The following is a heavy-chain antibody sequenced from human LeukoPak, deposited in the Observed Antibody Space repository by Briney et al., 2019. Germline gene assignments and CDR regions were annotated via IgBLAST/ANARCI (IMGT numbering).Heavy chain of an antibody. CDR2: NNPNSGGT. V-gene: IGHV1-2*02. J-gene: IGHJ4*02. Sequence: GASVKVSCKASGYTFTGYYMHWVRQTPGQGLEWMGWNNPNSGGTNYAQKFQGRVTMTRDTSISTAYMELSRLRSDDTAVYYCARLSVEMATTFDYWGQGTLVTVSS. D-gene: IGHD5-24*01. CDR1: GYTFTGYY. CDR3: ARLSVEMATTFDY.